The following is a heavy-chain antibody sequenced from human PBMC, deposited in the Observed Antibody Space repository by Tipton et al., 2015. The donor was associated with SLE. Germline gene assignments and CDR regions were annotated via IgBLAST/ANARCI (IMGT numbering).Heavy chain of an antibody. CDR3: TRVERRRSSWYNAFDI. V-gene: IGHV3-49*04. J-gene: IGHJ3*02. CDR2: IRSKAYGGTT. CDR1: GFTFGDYA. Sequence: RSLRLSCTASGFTFGDYAMSWVRQAPGKGLEWVGFIRSKAYGGTTEYAASVKGRFTISRDDSKSIAYLQMNSLKTEDTAVYYCTRVERRRSSWYNAFDIWGQGTMVTVSS. D-gene: IGHD6-13*01.